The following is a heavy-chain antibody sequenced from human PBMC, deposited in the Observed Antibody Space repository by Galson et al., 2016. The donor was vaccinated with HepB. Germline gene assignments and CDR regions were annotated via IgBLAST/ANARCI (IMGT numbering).Heavy chain of an antibody. CDR1: GFTFSRYW. CDR3: AKDHDRWWSYDF. J-gene: IGHJ4*02. CDR2: IKLDGSEK. V-gene: IGHV3-7*03. Sequence: SLRLSCAASGFTFSRYWMAWVRQAPGKGLEWVANIKLDGSEKYYVDSVRGRFTISRDNAKNSLYLEMNSLRVEDTAVYYCAKDHDRWWSYDFWGQGILVTVSS. D-gene: IGHD2-15*01.